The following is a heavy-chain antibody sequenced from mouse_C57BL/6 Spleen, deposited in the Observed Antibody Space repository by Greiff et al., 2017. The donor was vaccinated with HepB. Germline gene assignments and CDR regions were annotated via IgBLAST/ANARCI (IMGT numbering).Heavy chain of an antibody. D-gene: IGHD1-1*02. J-gene: IGHJ2*01. Sequence: QVQLQQPGAELVQPGASVKLSCKASGYTFTSYWMHWVKQRPGQGLEWIGMIHPNSGSTNYNEKFKSKATLTVDKSYSTAYMQRSSLTSEDSAVYDCARRLWTGRGYFDDWGQGTTLTVAS. CDR2: IHPNSGST. CDR3: ARRLWTGRGYFDD. CDR1: GYTFTSYW. V-gene: IGHV1-64*01.